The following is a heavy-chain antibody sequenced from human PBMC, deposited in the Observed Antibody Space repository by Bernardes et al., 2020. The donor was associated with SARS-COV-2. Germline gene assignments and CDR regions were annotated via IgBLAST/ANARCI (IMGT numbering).Heavy chain of an antibody. CDR1: GGFISSYY. CDR3: ARLAQQLSPYYYGMDV. D-gene: IGHD6-13*01. CDR2: IYTSGST. V-gene: IGHV4-4*07. Sequence: SEPLSLTCTVSGGFISSYYWSWIRQPAGMGLEWIGRIYTSGSTNYNPSLKSRVTMSVDTSKNQFSLKLSSVTAADTAVYYCARLAQQLSPYYYGMDVWGQGTTVTVSS. J-gene: IGHJ6*02.